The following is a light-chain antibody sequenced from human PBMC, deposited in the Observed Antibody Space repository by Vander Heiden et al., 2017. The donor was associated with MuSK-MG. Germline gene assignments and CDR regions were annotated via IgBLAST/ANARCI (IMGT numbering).Light chain of an antibody. CDR1: QSVSSK. CDR2: GAS. J-gene: IGKJ1*01. Sequence: EIVMTQSPATLSVSPGERATLSCRASQSVSSKLAWYQQKPGQAPRRLIYGASTRATGIPARFSGSGSGTEFTLTISSLQSEDFAVYYCQQYHHWKTFGQGTKVEIK. CDR3: QQYHHWKT. V-gene: IGKV3-15*01.